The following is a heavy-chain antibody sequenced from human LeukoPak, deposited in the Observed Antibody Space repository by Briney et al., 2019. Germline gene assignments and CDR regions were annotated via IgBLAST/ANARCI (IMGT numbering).Heavy chain of an antibody. D-gene: IGHD6-13*01. CDR2: IYPGDSDT. J-gene: IGHJ3*02. CDR1: GYSFTSYW. Sequence: GESLKISCKGSGYSFTSYWIGWVRQMPGKGLEWMGIIYPGDSDTRYRPSFQGQVTISADKSISTAYLQWSSLKASDTAMYYCAREGSSWSDAFDIWGQGTMVTVSS. CDR3: AREGSSWSDAFDI. V-gene: IGHV5-51*01.